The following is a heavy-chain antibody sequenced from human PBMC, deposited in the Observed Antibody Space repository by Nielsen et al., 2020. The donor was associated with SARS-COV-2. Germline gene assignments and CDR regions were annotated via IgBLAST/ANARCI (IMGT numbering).Heavy chain of an antibody. D-gene: IGHD3-10*01. Sequence: WIRQPPGKGLEWVANIKEDGTERNYVDSVKGRFTISRDNAKNSLFLQMSSLRAEDTAIYYCARGGFAYGLWGQGTLVTVS. CDR2: IKEDGTER. J-gene: IGHJ4*02. CDR3: ARGGFAYGL. V-gene: IGHV3-7*03.